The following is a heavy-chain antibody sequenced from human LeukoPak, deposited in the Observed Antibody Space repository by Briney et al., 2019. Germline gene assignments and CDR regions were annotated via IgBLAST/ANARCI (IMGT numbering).Heavy chain of an antibody. V-gene: IGHV3-30*02. CDR3: AKADGVVVVPAAPGADWFGP. D-gene: IGHD2-2*01. CDR1: GFTFSSYG. Sequence: PGGSLRLSCAASGFTFSSYGMHWVRQAPGKGLEWVAFIRYDGSNKYYADSVKGRFTISRDNSKNTLYLQMNSLRAEDTAVYYCAKADGVVVVPAAPGADWFGPWGQGTLVTVSS. J-gene: IGHJ5*02. CDR2: IRYDGSNK.